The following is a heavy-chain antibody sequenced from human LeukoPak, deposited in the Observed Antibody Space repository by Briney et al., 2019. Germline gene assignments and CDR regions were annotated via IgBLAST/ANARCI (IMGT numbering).Heavy chain of an antibody. CDR1: GGSFSGYY. V-gene: IGHV4-34*01. J-gene: IGHJ5*02. Sequence: SETPSLTRAVYGGSFSGYYWSWIRPPPRKGLEWIGGINHSGSTNYNPSLKSRVTISVDTSKNQFSLKLSSVTAADTAVYYCARVPKYDFWSGYYWFDPWGQGTLVTVSS. D-gene: IGHD3-3*01. CDR2: INHSGST. CDR3: ARVPKYDFWSGYYWFDP.